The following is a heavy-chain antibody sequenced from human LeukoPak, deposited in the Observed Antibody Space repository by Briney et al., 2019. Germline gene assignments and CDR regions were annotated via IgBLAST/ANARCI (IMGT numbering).Heavy chain of an antibody. CDR2: INYSGNT. Sequence: SENLSLTCTVCGGSISSGDYYWRWIRQPPGKGLEWIGYINYSGNTFHYHRSLKNRVTMSVDTSKHRFSLRLSSVTAADPAVYYCASTNFSSAICYGANWFDPWRQGTLVPVSS. CDR3: ASTNFSSAICYGANWFDP. CDR1: GGSISSGDYY. J-gene: IGHJ5*02. D-gene: IGHD2-2*01. V-gene: IGHV4-30-4*08.